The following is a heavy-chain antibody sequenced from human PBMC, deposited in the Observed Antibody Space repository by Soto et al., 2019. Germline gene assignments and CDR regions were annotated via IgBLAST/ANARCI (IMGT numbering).Heavy chain of an antibody. V-gene: IGHV1-8*01. Sequence: QVQLVQSGAEVKKPGASVKVSCKASGYTFTSYDINWVRQATGQGLEWMGWMNPNSGNTGYAQKFQGRVTMTRNTSRSTANMELSSLRSEDTAVYSCARDNSSSGYYYGMDVWGQGTTVTVSS. CDR1: GYTFTSYD. CDR3: ARDNSSSGYYYGMDV. D-gene: IGHD6-13*01. J-gene: IGHJ6*02. CDR2: MNPNSGNT.